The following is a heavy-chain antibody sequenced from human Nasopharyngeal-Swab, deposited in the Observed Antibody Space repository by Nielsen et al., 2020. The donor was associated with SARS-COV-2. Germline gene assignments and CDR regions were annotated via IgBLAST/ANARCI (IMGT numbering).Heavy chain of an antibody. Sequence: GGSLRLSCAASGFTFSSYWMSWVRQAPGKGLEWVANIKQDGSEKHYVDSVKGRFTISRDDAKNSQSLQMNSLRVEDTAVYYCVRERESSYGMDVWGQGTTVTVSS. D-gene: IGHD6-6*01. CDR3: VRERESSYGMDV. CDR1: GFTFSSYW. V-gene: IGHV3-7*01. CDR2: IKQDGSEK. J-gene: IGHJ6*02.